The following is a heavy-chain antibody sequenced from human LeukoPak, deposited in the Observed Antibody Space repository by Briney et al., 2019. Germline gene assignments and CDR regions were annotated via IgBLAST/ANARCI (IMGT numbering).Heavy chain of an antibody. CDR3: AKDKDPWKSTSISDFDY. J-gene: IGHJ4*02. Sequence: GGSLRLSCAASGFTFSSYGMHWVRQAPDKGLEWVAFIRYDGSNKYYADSVKGRFTISRDNSKNTLYLQMNSLRAEDTAVYFCAKDKDPWKSTSISDFDYWGQGTLVTVSS. D-gene: IGHD1-1*01. CDR1: GFTFSSYG. V-gene: IGHV3-30*02. CDR2: IRYDGSNK.